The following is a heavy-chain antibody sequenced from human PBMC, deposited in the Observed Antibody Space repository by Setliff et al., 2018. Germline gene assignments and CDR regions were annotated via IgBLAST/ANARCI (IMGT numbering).Heavy chain of an antibody. D-gene: IGHD6-19*01. J-gene: IGHJ4*02. CDR3: ARHFGFSAGWYADY. CDR2: IYPGDSDT. Sequence: KPGESLKISCKGSGNSFTNYWIGWVRQMPGKGLEWMGIIYPGDSDTRYSPSFEGQVTFSSDKSINTAYLQWSSLKASDTAIYYCARHFGFSAGWYADYWGQGTLVT. V-gene: IGHV5-51*01. CDR1: GNSFTNYW.